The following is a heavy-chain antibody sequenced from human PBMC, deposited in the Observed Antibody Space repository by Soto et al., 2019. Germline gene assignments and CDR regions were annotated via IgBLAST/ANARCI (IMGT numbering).Heavy chain of an antibody. D-gene: IGHD4-17*01. V-gene: IGHV2-26*01. Sequence: GSGPTLVNPTETLTLTCSVSGFSLTNGRMGVSWIRQPPGKALEWLAHFFSDAERSYSTSMQCRLNMYKDSSGSQVVLTMTNMAPADTATYFCARMDGDYNYYGLDVWGHGIAVTVSS. CDR2: FFSDAER. CDR1: GFSLTNGRMG. CDR3: ARMDGDYNYYGLDV. J-gene: IGHJ6*02.